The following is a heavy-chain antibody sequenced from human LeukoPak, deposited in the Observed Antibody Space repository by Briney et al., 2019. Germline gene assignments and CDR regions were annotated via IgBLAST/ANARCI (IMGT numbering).Heavy chain of an antibody. V-gene: IGHV4-59*01. CDR1: GASTSAYY. CDR2: SYSGGNA. J-gene: IGHJ3*01. Sequence: SETLSLTCTVSGASTSAYYWSWIRQPPGKGLEWIGYSYSGGNANYSPSLKSRVTISIDTSENQFSLRLTSVTAADTAVYFCAHSKRGGGYYINAFAVWGQGALVTISS. D-gene: IGHD1-26*01. CDR3: AHSKRGGGYYINAFAV.